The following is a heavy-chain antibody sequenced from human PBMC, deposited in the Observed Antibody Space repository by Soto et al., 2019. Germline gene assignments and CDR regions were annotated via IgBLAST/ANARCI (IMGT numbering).Heavy chain of an antibody. CDR1: GYSFTSYW. Sequence: GESLKISCKGPGYSFTSYWIGWVRQMPGKGLEWMGIIYPGDSDTRYSPSFQGQVTISADKAISTAYLQWSSLKASDTAMYYCARPPYYSSGYGAFDIWGQATMVTFSS. CDR3: ARPPYYSSGYGAFDI. V-gene: IGHV5-51*01. J-gene: IGHJ3*02. CDR2: IYPGDSDT. D-gene: IGHD3-22*01.